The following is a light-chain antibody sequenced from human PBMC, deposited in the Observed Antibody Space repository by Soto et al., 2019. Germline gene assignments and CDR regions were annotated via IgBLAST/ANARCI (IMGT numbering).Light chain of an antibody. CDR3: QQYSNWPRGT. J-gene: IGKJ1*01. CDR2: GAS. V-gene: IGKV3-15*01. Sequence: EIVMTQSPATLSVSPGERATLSCRASQSVSSNLAWYQQKPVQAPRLLIYGASTRATGIPARFSGSGSGTEFTLTISSLQSEDFAVYYCQQYSNWPRGTFGQGTKV. CDR1: QSVSSN.